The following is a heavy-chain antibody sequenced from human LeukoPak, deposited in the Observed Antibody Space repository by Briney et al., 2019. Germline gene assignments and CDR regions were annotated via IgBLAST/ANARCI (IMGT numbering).Heavy chain of an antibody. V-gene: IGHV1-18*01. CDR1: GYTFTSYG. D-gene: IGHD2-2*01. CDR2: ISAYNGNT. J-gene: IGHJ4*02. CDR3: ARHRPPAVRPYGRGSFDY. Sequence: ASVKVSCKAPGYTFTSYGISWVRQAPGQGLEWRGGISAYNGNTNYAQKLQGRVTMTTDTSTSTAYMELRSLRSDDTAVYYCARHRPPAVRPYGRGSFDYWGQGTLVTVSS.